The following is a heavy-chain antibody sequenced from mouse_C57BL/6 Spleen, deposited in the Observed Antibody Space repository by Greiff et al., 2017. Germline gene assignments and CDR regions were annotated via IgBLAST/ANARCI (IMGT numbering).Heavy chain of an antibody. CDR3: ARTHYGNSWFAY. J-gene: IGHJ3*01. CDR2: IDPSDSYT. CDR1: GYTFTSYW. V-gene: IGHV1-59*01. D-gene: IGHD2-1*01. Sequence: QVQLQQPGAELVRPGTSVKLSCKASGYTFTSYWMHWVKQRPGQGLEWIGVIDPSDSYTNYNQKFKGKATLTVDTSSSTAYMQLSSLTSEDSAVYYCARTHYGNSWFAYWGQGTLVTVSA.